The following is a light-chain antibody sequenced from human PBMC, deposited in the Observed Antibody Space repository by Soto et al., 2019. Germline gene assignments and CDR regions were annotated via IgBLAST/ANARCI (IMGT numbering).Light chain of an antibody. Sequence: EIVLTQSPDTLSFSPGERATLSCRASQSISSTQVVWYQQRPGQAPSLLIFGASSRATGIPDRFSGSGSGIDFTLTISRLEPEDFAVYHCQQYSSSPLTFGGGTKVDIK. V-gene: IGKV3-20*01. J-gene: IGKJ4*01. CDR1: QSISSTQ. CDR2: GAS. CDR3: QQYSSSPLT.